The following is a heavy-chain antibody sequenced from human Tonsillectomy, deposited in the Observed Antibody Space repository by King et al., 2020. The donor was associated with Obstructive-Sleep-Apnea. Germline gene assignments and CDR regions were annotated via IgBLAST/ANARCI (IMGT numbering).Heavy chain of an antibody. CDR1: GNTFSTYD. V-gene: IGHV1-8*01. CDR3: AGMVLDIIMCPSPCGMYV. Sequence: VQLVQSGAEVKKPGASVRVSCKASGNTFSTYDINWVRQAPRQGLERMGWMNSKSGNTGYAQKSQGRVTMTRDTSISTAYMELSSLRSEDTAVYYCAGMVLDIIMCPSPCGMYVWGQGETVTVSS. J-gene: IGHJ6*02. CDR2: MNSKSGNT. D-gene: IGHD3-10*01.